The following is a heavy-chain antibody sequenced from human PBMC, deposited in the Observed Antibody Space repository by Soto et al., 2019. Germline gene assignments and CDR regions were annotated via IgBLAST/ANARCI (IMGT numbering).Heavy chain of an antibody. D-gene: IGHD3-22*01. Sequence: PSETLSLTCTVSGGSISSYYWSWIRQPPGKGLEWIGYIYYSGSTNYNPSLKSRVTISVYTSKNQFSLKLSSVTAADTAVYYCATGGYYYDSSGYFSSIVFDYWGQGTLVTVSS. J-gene: IGHJ4*02. CDR3: ATGGYYYDSSGYFSSIVFDY. CDR2: IYYSGST. V-gene: IGHV4-59*01. CDR1: GGSISSYY.